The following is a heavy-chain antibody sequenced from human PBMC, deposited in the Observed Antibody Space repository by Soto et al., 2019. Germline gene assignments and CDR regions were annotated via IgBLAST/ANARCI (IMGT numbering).Heavy chain of an antibody. J-gene: IGHJ4*02. V-gene: IGHV1-8*01. Sequence: QVHLVQSGAEVKKPGASVKVSCKASGYTFTSYDINWVRQATGQGLEWMGWMKPNSDDTGYVEKFQGRVSMTRNTYIRTAYMELSSLRSEDTAVYYCARGQYTSSWETRFDYWGQGTLVTVSS. D-gene: IGHD6-13*01. CDR3: ARGQYTSSWETRFDY. CDR1: GYTFTSYD. CDR2: MKPNSDDT.